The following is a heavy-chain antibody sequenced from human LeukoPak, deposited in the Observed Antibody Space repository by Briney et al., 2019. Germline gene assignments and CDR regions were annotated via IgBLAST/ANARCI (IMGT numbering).Heavy chain of an antibody. J-gene: IGHJ4*02. D-gene: IGHD3-9*01. Sequence: SGGSLRLSCAASGFTFSSYGMHWVRQAPGKGLEWVAFIRYDGSNKYYADSVKGRFTISRDNSKNTLYLQMNSLRAEDTAVYYCAKAPGFLLTGYHFDYWGQGTLVTVSS. CDR3: AKAPGFLLTGYHFDY. V-gene: IGHV3-30*02. CDR2: IRYDGSNK. CDR1: GFTFSSYG.